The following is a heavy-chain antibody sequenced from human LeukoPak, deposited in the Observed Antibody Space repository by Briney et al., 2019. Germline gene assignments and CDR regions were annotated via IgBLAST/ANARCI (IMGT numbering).Heavy chain of an antibody. CDR2: FYYSGST. Sequence: SETLSLTCSVSGDSISRNYWTWIRQPPGKGLEWIGHFYYSGSTSYNPSLKSRVTISADTSKNQFSLKLTSVTAADTAVYYCADRDGVYRGQGILVTVSS. CDR3: ADRDGVY. D-gene: IGHD5-24*01. J-gene: IGHJ4*02. CDR1: GDSISRNY. V-gene: IGHV4-59*01.